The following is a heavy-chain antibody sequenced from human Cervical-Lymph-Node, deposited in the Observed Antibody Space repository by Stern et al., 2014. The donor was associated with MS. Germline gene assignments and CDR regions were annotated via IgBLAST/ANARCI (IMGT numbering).Heavy chain of an antibody. V-gene: IGHV3-23*04. D-gene: IGHD6-6*01. CDR3: VKGSAAARPYYFDY. CDR2: VSGGGGST. J-gene: IGHJ4*02. Sequence: VQLVESGGGLVPTGGSLRLSCAASGFTFSTSAMSWVRQAPGKVLAWISAVSGGGGSTYDADSVQGRFTISRDNSMNTLLLQMNNLRAEDTAMYFCVKGSAAARPYYFDYWGQGTLVTVSS. CDR1: GFTFSTSA.